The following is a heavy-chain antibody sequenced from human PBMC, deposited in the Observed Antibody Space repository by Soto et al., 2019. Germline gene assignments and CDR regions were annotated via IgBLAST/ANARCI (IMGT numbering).Heavy chain of an antibody. Sequence: ASVKVSCKASGYTFTGYYMHWVRQAPGQGLEWMGWINPNSGGTNYAQKFQGWVTMTRDTSISTAYMELSRLRSDDTATYYCTRGAERTVPPTVQRHLDWVCGHWGQGTPVTVSS. CDR1: GYTFTGYY. D-gene: IGHD3-9*01. V-gene: IGHV1-2*04. CDR2: INPNSGGT. J-gene: IGHJ4*02. CDR3: TRGAERTVPPTVQRHLDWVCGH.